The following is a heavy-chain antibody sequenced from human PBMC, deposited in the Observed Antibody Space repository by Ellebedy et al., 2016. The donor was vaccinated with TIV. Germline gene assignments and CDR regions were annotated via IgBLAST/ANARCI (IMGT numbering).Heavy chain of an antibody. J-gene: IGHJ4*02. CDR1: GFTFSNAW. CDR2: ISGRNTYI. D-gene: IGHD3-3*01. Sequence: GESLKISCAASGFTFSNAWMSWVRQAPGKGLEWVSSISGRNTYIYYADSVKDRFTISRDNAKNSVFLQMNSLTTEDTAVYYCASDGVSESGSIFYFDHWGQGTVVTVSS. V-gene: IGHV3-21*01. CDR3: ASDGVSESGSIFYFDH.